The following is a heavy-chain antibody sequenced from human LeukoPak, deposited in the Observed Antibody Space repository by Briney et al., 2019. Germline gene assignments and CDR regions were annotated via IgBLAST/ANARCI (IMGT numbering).Heavy chain of an antibody. CDR2: ISGSGGST. J-gene: IGHJ4*02. CDR1: GFTFSSYA. CDR3: AKDPTGISFGLFDFWSGYYFDY. V-gene: IGHV3-23*01. Sequence: GGSLRLSCAASGFTFSSYAMSWVRQAPGKGLEWVSAISGSGGSTYYADPVKGRFTISRDNSKNTLYLQMNSLRAEDTAVYYCAKDPTGISFGLFDFWSGYYFDYWGQGTLVTVSS. D-gene: IGHD3-3*01.